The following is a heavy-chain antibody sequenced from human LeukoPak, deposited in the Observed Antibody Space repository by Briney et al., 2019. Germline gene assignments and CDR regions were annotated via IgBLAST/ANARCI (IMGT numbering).Heavy chain of an antibody. CDR3: ARYGDYVSYYYMDV. D-gene: IGHD4-17*01. CDR1: GGSISSYY. J-gene: IGHJ6*03. Sequence: SETLSLTCTVSGGSISSYYWSWIRQPAGKGLEWIGRIYTSGSTNYNPSLKSRVTMSVDTSKNQFSLKLSSVTAADTAVYYCARYGDYVSYYYMDVWGKGTTVTVSS. CDR2: IYTSGST. V-gene: IGHV4-4*07.